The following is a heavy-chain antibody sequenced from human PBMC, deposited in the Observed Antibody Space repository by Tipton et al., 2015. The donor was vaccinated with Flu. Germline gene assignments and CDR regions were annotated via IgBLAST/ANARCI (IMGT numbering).Heavy chain of an antibody. J-gene: IGHJ3*02. CDR3: ARVFISSGYTNTFDI. CDR1: GGSFSGYY. Sequence: TLSLTCAVYGGSFSGYYWSWIRQPPGKGLEWIGEINHSGSTNYNPSLKSRVTISVDTSKNQFSLKLNSVTAADTAVYYCARVFISSGYTNTFDIWGQGTMVTVSS. D-gene: IGHD6-19*01. CDR2: INHSGST. V-gene: IGHV4-34*01.